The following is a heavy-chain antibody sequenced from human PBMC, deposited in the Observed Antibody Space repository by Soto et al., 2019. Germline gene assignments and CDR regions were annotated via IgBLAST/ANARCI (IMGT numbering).Heavy chain of an antibody. V-gene: IGHV4-34*01. CDR2: INHSGST. J-gene: IGHJ2*01. D-gene: IGHD2-15*01. Sequence: QVQLQQWGAGLLKPSETLSLTCAVYGGSFSGYYWSWIRQPPGKGLEWIGEINHSGSTNYNPSLKSRVTISVDTSKNQFSLKLSSVTAADTAVYYCARGRYCSGGSCYYWYFDLWGRGTLVTVSS. CDR1: GGSFSGYY. CDR3: ARGRYCSGGSCYYWYFDL.